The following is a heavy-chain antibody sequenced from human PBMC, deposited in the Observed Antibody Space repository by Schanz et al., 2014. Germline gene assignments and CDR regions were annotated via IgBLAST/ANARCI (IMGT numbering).Heavy chain of an antibody. CDR2: LYTGGST. D-gene: IGHD3-3*01. V-gene: IGHV3-53*01. J-gene: IGHJ6*02. CDR3: AKIWKAHHLTGRPGWSDGMDV. CDR1: GFTVSTNY. Sequence: EVQLVESGGGLIHPGGSLRLSCAVSGFTVSTNYMTWVRQAPGKGLECVSVLYTGGSTFYAESVRGRFFISRDSSKNTLFLHMNSLRAEDTAIYYCAKIWKAHHLTGRPGWSDGMDVWGQGTTV.